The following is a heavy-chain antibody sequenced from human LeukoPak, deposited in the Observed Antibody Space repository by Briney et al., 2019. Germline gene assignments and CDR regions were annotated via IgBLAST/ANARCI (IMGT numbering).Heavy chain of an antibody. CDR3: ARGGDSSGWWSKFGSPTRFDP. D-gene: IGHD6-19*01. J-gene: IGHJ5*02. CDR1: GGSISSSSYY. Sequence: PSETLSLTCTVSGGSISSSSYYWGWIRQPPGKGLEWIGRIYYSGSTYYNPSLKSRVTISVDTSKNQFSLKLSSVTAADTAVYYCARGGDSSGWWSKFGSPTRFDPWGQGTLVTVSS. CDR2: IYYSGST. V-gene: IGHV4-39*07.